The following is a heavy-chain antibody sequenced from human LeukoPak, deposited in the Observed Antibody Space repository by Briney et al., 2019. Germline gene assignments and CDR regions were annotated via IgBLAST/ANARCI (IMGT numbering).Heavy chain of an antibody. V-gene: IGHV3-53*01. D-gene: IGHD6-13*01. Sequence: GGSLRLSCAASGFTVSSNYMGWVRQAPGKGLEWVSVIYSGGSTYYADSVKGRFTISRDNSKNTLYLQMNSLRAEDTAVYYCARDLGSSWSRDYWGQGTLVTVSS. J-gene: IGHJ4*02. CDR3: ARDLGSSWSRDY. CDR2: IYSGGST. CDR1: GFTVSSNY.